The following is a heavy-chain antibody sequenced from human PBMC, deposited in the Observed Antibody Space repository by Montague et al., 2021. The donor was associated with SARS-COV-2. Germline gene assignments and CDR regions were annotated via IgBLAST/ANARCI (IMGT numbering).Heavy chain of an antibody. Sequence: TLSLTCTVSGGSISSGGYYWSWIRQHPGKGLEWIGYIYYSGSTYYNPSLKRRVTISVDTSKNQFSLKLSSVTAADTAVYYCARVRWLTIFGVVGPFDYWGQGTLVTVSS. V-gene: IGHV4-31*03. CDR3: ARVRWLTIFGVVGPFDY. D-gene: IGHD3-3*01. J-gene: IGHJ4*02. CDR2: IYYSGST. CDR1: GGSISSGGYY.